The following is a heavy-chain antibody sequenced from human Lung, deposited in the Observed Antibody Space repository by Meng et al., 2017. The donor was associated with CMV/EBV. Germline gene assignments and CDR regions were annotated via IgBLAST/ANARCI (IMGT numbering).Heavy chain of an antibody. J-gene: IGHJ4*02. D-gene: IGHD1-7*01. CDR1: GGSFSGYY. CDR2: INHSGST. V-gene: IGHV4-34*01. CDR3: ARGAWNYVGVFDY. Sequence: SETLSLXCAVYGGSFSGYYWSWIRQPPGKGLEWIGEINHSGSTNYNPSLKSRVTISVDTSKNQFSLKLSSVTAADTAVYYCARGAWNYVGVFDYWGQGTLVNVYS.